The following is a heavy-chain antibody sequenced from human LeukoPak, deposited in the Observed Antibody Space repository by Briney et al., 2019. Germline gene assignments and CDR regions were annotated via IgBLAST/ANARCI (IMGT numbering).Heavy chain of an antibody. CDR1: GGSFSGYY. CDR3: AKEIYYYDSSGPLDY. D-gene: IGHD3-22*01. V-gene: IGHV4-34*01. J-gene: IGHJ4*02. Sequence: SETLSLTCAVYGGSFSGYYWRWTRQPPGKGLEGIGEINHSGSTNYNPSLKSRVTISVDTSKNQFSLKLSSVTAADTAVYYCAKEIYYYDSSGPLDYWGQGTLVTVSS. CDR2: INHSGST.